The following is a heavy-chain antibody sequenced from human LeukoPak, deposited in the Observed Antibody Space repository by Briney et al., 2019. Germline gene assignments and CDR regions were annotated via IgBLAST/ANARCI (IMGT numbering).Heavy chain of an antibody. CDR3: ARDGVAVAGTYAFDI. CDR1: GGSISSSSYY. V-gene: IGHV4-39*07. CDR2: IYYSGST. J-gene: IGHJ3*02. D-gene: IGHD6-19*01. Sequence: SETLSLTCTVSGGSISSSSYYWGWIRQPPGKGLERIGSIYYSGSTYYNPSLKSRVTISVDTSKNQFSLKLSSVTAADTAVYYCARDGVAVAGTYAFDIWGQGTMVTVSS.